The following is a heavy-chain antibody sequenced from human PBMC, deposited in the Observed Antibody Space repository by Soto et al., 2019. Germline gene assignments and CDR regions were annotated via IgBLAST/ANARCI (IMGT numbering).Heavy chain of an antibody. J-gene: IGHJ4*02. CDR2: ISPQTGGT. CDR3: GRGRSGELVIFY. Sequence: GASVNVSCKGSGYTFTGYYIHWVRQTPGQGPEWMGEISPQTGGTKYAQKYQGRVTMTRDTSITTVYMELSNLSPDDTAVYYCGRGRSGELVIFYWGQGTLVTVSS. D-gene: IGHD1-26*01. V-gene: IGHV1-2*02. CDR1: GYTFTGYY.